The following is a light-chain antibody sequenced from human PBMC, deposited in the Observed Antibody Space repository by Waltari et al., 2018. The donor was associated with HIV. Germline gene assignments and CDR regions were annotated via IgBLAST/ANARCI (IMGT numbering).Light chain of an antibody. CDR2: DVS. CDR1: SSDVGGSNS. CDR3: CSYAGTRYV. Sequence: QSALTQPRSVSGSPGPSVTLSCPGTSSDVGGSNSVSWYQQHPGKAPKLMIYDVSKRPSGVPDRFSGSKSGNTASLTISGLQAEDEADYYCCSYAGTRYVFGTGTKVTVL. J-gene: IGLJ1*01. V-gene: IGLV2-11*01.